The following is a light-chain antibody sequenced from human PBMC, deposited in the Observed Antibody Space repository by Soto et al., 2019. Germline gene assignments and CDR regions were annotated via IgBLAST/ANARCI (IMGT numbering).Light chain of an antibody. Sequence: SVVTQPASLSGSPGLTSAISCSVTSSNVGTYNLVSWYQQHPGKAPKLMIYEATKRPSGISDRFSGSKSGNTASLTISGLQAEDVEEYGDCPDPRTSTSRLATGT. V-gene: IGLV2-23*01. CDR3: CPDPRTSTSR. J-gene: IGLJ1*01. CDR2: EAT. CDR1: SSNVGTYNL.